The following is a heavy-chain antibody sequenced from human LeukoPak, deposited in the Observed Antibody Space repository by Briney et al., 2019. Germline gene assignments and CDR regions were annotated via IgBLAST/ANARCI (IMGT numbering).Heavy chain of an antibody. V-gene: IGHV4-59*01. CDR1: GGSISSYY. J-gene: IGHJ3*02. D-gene: IGHD3-10*01. CDR3: ARVSTMVRGVIITDAFDI. CDR2: IYYSGST. Sequence: PSETLSLTCTVSGGSISSYYWSWIRQPPGKGLEWTGYIYYSGSTNYNPSLKSRVTISVDTSKNQFSLKLSSVTAADTAVYYCARVSTMVRGVIITDAFDIWGQGTMVTVSS.